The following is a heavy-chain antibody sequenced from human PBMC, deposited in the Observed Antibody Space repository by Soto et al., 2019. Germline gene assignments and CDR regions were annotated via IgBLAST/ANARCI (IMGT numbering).Heavy chain of an antibody. CDR3: ARDPSYYDFWSGGVPYYYYGMDV. Sequence: SETLSLTCTVSGGSTSSYYWSWIRQPPGKGLEWIGYIYYSGSTNYNPSLKSRVTISVDTSKNQFSLKLSSVTAADTAVYYCARDPSYYDFWSGGVPYYYYGMDVWGQGTTVTVSS. V-gene: IGHV4-59*01. CDR1: GGSTSSYY. J-gene: IGHJ6*02. CDR2: IYYSGST. D-gene: IGHD3-3*01.